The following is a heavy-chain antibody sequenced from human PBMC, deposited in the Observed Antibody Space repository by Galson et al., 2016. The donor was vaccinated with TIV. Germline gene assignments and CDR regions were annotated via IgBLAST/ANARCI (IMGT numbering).Heavy chain of an antibody. CDR3: ARGILGAAKAFDD. Sequence: SVKVSCKASGYSFTNYNIHWVRQAPGQGLEWMGWINTGNGNTKYSQKLKDRVTLSGDASATTAYMELNSLTSEDVAAYYCARGILGAAKAFDDWGQGTMVTVSS. V-gene: IGHV1-3*04. J-gene: IGHJ3*01. D-gene: IGHD2/OR15-2a*01. CDR1: GYSFTNYN. CDR2: INTGNGNT.